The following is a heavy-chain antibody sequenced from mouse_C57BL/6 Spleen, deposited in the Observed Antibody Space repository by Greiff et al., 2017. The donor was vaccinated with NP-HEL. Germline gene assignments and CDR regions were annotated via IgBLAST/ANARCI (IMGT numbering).Heavy chain of an antibody. V-gene: IGHV1-82*01. D-gene: IGHD2-4*01. CDR2: IYPGDGDT. J-gene: IGHJ3*01. Sequence: QVQLQQSGPELVKPGASVKISCKASGYAFSSSWMNWVKQRPGKGLEWIGRIYPGDGDTNYNGKFKGKATLTADKSSSTAYMQLSSLTSEDSAVYFCARDDYDEGAWFAYWGQGTLVTVSA. CDR3: ARDDYDEGAWFAY. CDR1: GYAFSSSW.